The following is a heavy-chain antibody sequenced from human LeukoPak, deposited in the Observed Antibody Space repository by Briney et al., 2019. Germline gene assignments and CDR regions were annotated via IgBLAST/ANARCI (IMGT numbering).Heavy chain of an antibody. V-gene: IGHV1-2*02. Sequence: ASVKVSCKASGYTFTGYYMHWVRQAPGQGLEWMGWINPNSGGTNYAQKFQGRVTMTRDTSISTAYMELSRLRSDDTAVYYCARDRRDGCNFRFDPWGQGTLVTVSS. CDR2: INPNSGGT. J-gene: IGHJ5*02. CDR3: ARDRRDGCNFRFDP. CDR1: GYTFTGYY. D-gene: IGHD5-24*01.